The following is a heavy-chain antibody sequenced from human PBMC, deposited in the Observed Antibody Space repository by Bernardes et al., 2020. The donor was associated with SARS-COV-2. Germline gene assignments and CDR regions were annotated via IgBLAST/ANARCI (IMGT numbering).Heavy chain of an antibody. D-gene: IGHD2-15*01. CDR3: TRLPEGYDNNKVSWFDS. V-gene: IGHV3-73*01. J-gene: IGHJ5*01. CDR2: IRTKTNSYTT. CDR1: GFTFSDSA. Sequence: GGSLRLSCATSGFTFSDSAIHWVRQASGKGLDWVGHIRTKTNSYTTAYTASVEGRFTISRDDSKNTAYLQLSSLKAEDTAVYYCTRLPEGYDNNKVSWFDSWGQGTLVTVSS.